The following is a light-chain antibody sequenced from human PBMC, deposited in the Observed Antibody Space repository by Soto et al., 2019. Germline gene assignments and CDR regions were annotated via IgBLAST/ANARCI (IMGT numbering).Light chain of an antibody. J-gene: IGKJ4*01. CDR3: QQRKSWPLT. CDR2: GAS. V-gene: IGKV3D-20*02. CDR1: QSVSSSY. Sequence: EILMTQSPATLSVSPGERATLSCRASQSVSSSYLAWYQQKPGQAPRLLIYGASNRATGIPDRFSGSGSGTDFTLTISRLEPEDFAVYYCQQRKSWPLTFGGGTKVDIK.